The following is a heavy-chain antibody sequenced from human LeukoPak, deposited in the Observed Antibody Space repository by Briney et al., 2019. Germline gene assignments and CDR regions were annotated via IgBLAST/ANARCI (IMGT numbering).Heavy chain of an antibody. D-gene: IGHD2-15*01. CDR3: ARPYCSGGSCYSSLRNYFDY. J-gene: IGHJ4*02. V-gene: IGHV3-30*04. Sequence: GGSLRLSCPASGFTFSSYAMHWVRQAPGKGLEWLAVISYDGSNKYYADSVKGRFTISRDNSKNTLYLQMNSLRAEDTAVYYCARPYCSGGSCYSSLRNYFDYWGQGTLVTVSS. CDR2: ISYDGSNK. CDR1: GFTFSSYA.